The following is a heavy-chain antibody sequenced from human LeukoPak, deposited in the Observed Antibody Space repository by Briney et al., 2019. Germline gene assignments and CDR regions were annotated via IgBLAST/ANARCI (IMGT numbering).Heavy chain of an antibody. CDR1: GFTFSSYS. CDR3: ATITSRSFGN. D-gene: IGHD3-10*01. Sequence: GGSLRLSCAASGFTFSSYSMNWVRRAPGKGLEWVSSIRSSSSYIYYADSMKGRFTISRDNSKNTVYLQMNSLRAEDTAEYYCATITSRSFGNWGQGTLVTVSA. CDR2: IRSSSSYI. J-gene: IGHJ4*02. V-gene: IGHV3-21*04.